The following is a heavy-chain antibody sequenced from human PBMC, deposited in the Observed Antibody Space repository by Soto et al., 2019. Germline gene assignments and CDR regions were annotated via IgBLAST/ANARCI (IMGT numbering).Heavy chain of an antibody. CDR2: IDGRSTYT. Sequence: GGSLRLSCAVSGFTFSNYGMNWVRQAPGKGLEWVSSIDGRSTYTYYADSVRGRFTVSRDNAKNSLYLQMKSLRAEDTAVYYCARTPPEATMVRGPYYYFDLWGRGTLVTVS. J-gene: IGHJ2*01. CDR3: ARTPPEATMVRGPYYYFDL. D-gene: IGHD3-10*01. V-gene: IGHV3-21*01. CDR1: GFTFSNYG.